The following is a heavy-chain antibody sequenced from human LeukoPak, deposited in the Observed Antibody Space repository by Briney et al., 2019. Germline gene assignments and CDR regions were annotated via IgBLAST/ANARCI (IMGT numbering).Heavy chain of an antibody. CDR3: ARGRRYYDSSGYVF. V-gene: IGHV4-34*01. Sequence: PSETLSLTCAVYGGPFSGYYWSWIRQPPGKGLEWIGEINHSGSTNYNPSLKSRVTISVDTSKNQFSLKLSSVTAADTAVYYCARGRRYYDSSGYVFWGQGTLVTVSS. J-gene: IGHJ4*02. D-gene: IGHD3-22*01. CDR2: INHSGST. CDR1: GGPFSGYY.